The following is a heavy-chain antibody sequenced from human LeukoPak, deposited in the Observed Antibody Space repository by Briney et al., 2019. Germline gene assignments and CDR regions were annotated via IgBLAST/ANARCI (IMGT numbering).Heavy chain of an antibody. J-gene: IGHJ4*02. D-gene: IGHD2-15*01. Sequence: PGGSLRLSCAASGFIFSSYGMHWVRQAPGKGLEWVAFIRYDGSYEQYADSVKGRFTISRDNSKNTLYLQMNSLRAEDTSVYYCAKEARDCSGGSCYSFYFDYWGQGTLVTVSS. CDR3: AKEARDCSGGSCYSFYFDY. CDR1: GFIFSSYG. V-gene: IGHV3-30*02. CDR2: IRYDGSYE.